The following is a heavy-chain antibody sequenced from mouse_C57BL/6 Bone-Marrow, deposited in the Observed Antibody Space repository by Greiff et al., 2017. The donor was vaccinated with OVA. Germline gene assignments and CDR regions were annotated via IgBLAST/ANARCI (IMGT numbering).Heavy chain of an antibody. CDR3: TTRYGYDGGYYYAMDY. V-gene: IGHV14-4*01. D-gene: IGHD2-2*01. J-gene: IGHJ4*01. Sequence: EVQLQQSGAELVRPGASVKLSCTASGFNIKDDYMHWVKQRPEQGLEWIGWIDPENGDTEYASKFQGKATITADTSSNTAYLQLSSLTSEDTAVYYWTTRYGYDGGYYYAMDYWGQGTSVTVSS. CDR2: IDPENGDT. CDR1: GFNIKDDY.